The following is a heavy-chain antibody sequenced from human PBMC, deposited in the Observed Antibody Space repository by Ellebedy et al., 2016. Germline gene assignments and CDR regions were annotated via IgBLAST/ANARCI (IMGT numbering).Heavy chain of an antibody. D-gene: IGHD5-18*01. CDR1: GFTFSDYY. CDR2: ISGSGSNI. J-gene: IGHJ3*02. V-gene: IGHV3-11*01. Sequence: GESLKISCAASGFTFSDYYMSWIRQAPGKGLGWVSYISGSGSNIYYADSVKGRFTVSRDNAKNSLYLQMNGLRAEDTAVYYCASGYSYGDNAFEIWGQGTMVTVSS. CDR3: ASGYSYGDNAFEI.